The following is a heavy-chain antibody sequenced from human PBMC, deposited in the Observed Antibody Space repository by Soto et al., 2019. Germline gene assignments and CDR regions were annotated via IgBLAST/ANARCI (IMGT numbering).Heavy chain of an antibody. CDR1: GGTFSSYA. V-gene: IGHV1-69*13. J-gene: IGHJ6*02. CDR3: ARRERLPPFYYYYGMDV. D-gene: IGHD6-25*01. Sequence: GASVKVSCKASGGTFSSYAISWVRQAPGQGLEWMGGIIPIFGTANYAQKFKGRVTITADESTSTAYMELSSLRSEDTAVYYCARRERLPPFYYYYGMDVWGQGTRVTVPS. CDR2: IIPIFGTA.